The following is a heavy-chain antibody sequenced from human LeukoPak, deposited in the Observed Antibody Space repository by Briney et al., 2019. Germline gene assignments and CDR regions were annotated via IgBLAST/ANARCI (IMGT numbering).Heavy chain of an antibody. V-gene: IGHV1-24*01. CDR1: GYTLTEFS. Sequence: GASVKVSCKVSGYTLTEFSMHWVRQAPGKGLEWTGGFDPEDGETNYAQKFQGRVTMTEDTSTDTASMELSSLRSEDTAVYYCATGPGREHRPNCMDVWGKGTTVTVSS. CDR3: ATGPGREHRPNCMDV. J-gene: IGHJ6*03. CDR2: FDPEDGET.